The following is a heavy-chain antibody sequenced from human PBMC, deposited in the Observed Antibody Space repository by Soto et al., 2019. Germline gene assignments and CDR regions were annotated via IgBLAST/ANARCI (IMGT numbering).Heavy chain of an antibody. Sequence: PSETLSLTCAVYGGSFSGYYWSWIRQPPGKGLEWIGEINHSGSTNYNPSLKSRVTISVDTSKNQFSLKLSSVTAADTAVYYCARGPRKQQLTIYYYYYGMDVWGQGTTVT. D-gene: IGHD6-13*01. CDR2: INHSGST. J-gene: IGHJ6*02. V-gene: IGHV4-34*01. CDR3: ARGPRKQQLTIYYYYYGMDV. CDR1: GGSFSGYY.